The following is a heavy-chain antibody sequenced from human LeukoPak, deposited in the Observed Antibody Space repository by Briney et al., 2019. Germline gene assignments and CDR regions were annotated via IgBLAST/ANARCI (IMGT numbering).Heavy chain of an antibody. CDR2: ISSSSSYI. Sequence: GGSLRLSCAASGFTFSSYSMNWVRQAPGKGLEWVSSISSSSSYIYYADSVKGRFTISRDNAKNSLYLQMNSLRAEDTAVYYCARDCSGGSCYTEDAFDIWGQGTMVTVSS. J-gene: IGHJ3*02. V-gene: IGHV3-21*01. D-gene: IGHD2-15*01. CDR1: GFTFSSYS. CDR3: ARDCSGGSCYTEDAFDI.